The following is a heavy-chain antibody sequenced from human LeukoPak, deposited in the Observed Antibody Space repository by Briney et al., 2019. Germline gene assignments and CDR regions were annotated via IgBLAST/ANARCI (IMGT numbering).Heavy chain of an antibody. CDR1: GGSISSYY. D-gene: IGHD6-13*01. CDR2: IYYSGST. CDR3: AGFNRGGIAAY. V-gene: IGHV4-59*01. J-gene: IGHJ4*02. Sequence: SETLSLTCTVSGGSISSYYWSWIRQPPGKGLEWIGYIYYSGSTSYNPSLKSRVTISVDTSKNQFSLKLSSVTAADTAVYYCAGFNRGGIAAYWGQGTLVTVSS.